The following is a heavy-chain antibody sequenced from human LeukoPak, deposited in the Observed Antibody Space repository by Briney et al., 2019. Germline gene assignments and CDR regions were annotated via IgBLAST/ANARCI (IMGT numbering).Heavy chain of an antibody. CDR1: GLSFSTFA. D-gene: IGHD3-10*01. V-gene: IGHV3-23*01. Sequence: GGSLRLSCAASGLSFSTFAMSWVRQGPARGLEWVSSIRGNGETFYADSVKGRFTISRDNAKNTLYLQVNSLRAEDTAVYYCARDAYGSGLNWGQGTLVTVSS. CDR3: ARDAYGSGLN. J-gene: IGHJ4*02. CDR2: IRGNGET.